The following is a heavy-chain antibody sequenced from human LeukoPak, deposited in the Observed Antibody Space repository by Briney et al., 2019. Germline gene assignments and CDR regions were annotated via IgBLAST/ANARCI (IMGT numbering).Heavy chain of an antibody. CDR1: EFTFNRYW. V-gene: IGHV3-7*01. J-gene: IGHJ4*02. CDR2: IKHDGSEA. D-gene: IGHD3-10*01. CDR3: TRDALLGSGRTHLDF. Sequence: PGGSLRLSCAASEFTFNRYWMSWVRQAPGKGLEWVANIKHDGSEAHYVDSVKGRFTISRDNAKNSLSLQMNSLNVDDTGVYFCTRDALLGSGRTHLDFWSQGTLVSVSS.